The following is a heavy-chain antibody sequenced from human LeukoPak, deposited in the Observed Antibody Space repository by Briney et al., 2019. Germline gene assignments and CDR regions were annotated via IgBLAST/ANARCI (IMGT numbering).Heavy chain of an antibody. Sequence: GGSLRLSCAASGFTFDDYAMHWVRQAPGKGLEWVSGISWNSGSIGYADSVKGRFTISRDNAKNSLYLQMNSLRAEDTAVYYCARVSSSGYYFDCWGQGTLVTVFS. CDR1: GFTFDDYA. V-gene: IGHV3-9*01. D-gene: IGHD6-19*01. CDR3: ARVSSSGYYFDC. J-gene: IGHJ4*02. CDR2: ISWNSGSI.